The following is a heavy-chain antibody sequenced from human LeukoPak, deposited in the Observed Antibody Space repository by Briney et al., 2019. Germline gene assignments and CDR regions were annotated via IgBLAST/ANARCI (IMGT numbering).Heavy chain of an antibody. CDR2: IYPGDFET. Sequence: GESLKISCKGSGYRFTSYWIGWVRQMPGKGLEWMGIIYPGDFETRYSPSFQGQVTISADKSISSAYLQWGSLKASDTAMYYCARSPRDGYHDAFDLWGQGTMVTVSS. CDR1: GYRFTSYW. D-gene: IGHD5-24*01. CDR3: ARSPRDGYHDAFDL. V-gene: IGHV5-51*01. J-gene: IGHJ3*01.